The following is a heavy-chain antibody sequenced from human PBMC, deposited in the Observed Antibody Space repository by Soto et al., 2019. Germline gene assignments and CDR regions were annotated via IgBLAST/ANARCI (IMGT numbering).Heavy chain of an antibody. J-gene: IGHJ4*02. CDR3: ARDYYDSSGYHDY. V-gene: IGHV3-53*01. CDR2: IYSGGST. D-gene: IGHD3-22*01. CDR1: GFTVSSNY. Sequence: PRLSCAASGFTVSSNYMSWVRQAPGKGLEWVSVIYSGGSTYYADSVKGRFTISRDNSKNTLYLQMNSLRAEDTAVYYCARDYYDSSGYHDYWGQGTLVTVSS.